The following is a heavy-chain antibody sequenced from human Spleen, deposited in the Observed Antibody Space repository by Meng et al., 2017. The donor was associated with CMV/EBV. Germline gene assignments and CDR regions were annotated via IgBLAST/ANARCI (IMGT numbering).Heavy chain of an antibody. CDR1: GFTFSSYS. V-gene: IGHV3-21*01. Sequence: GESLKISCAASGFTFSSYSMNWVRQAPGKGLEWVSSISSSRYMYFADSVKGRFTISRDNAKNSLYLQMNSLRAEDTAVYYCARDYYGDYYFDYWGQGSLVTVSS. J-gene: IGHJ4*02. CDR2: ISSSRYM. D-gene: IGHD4-17*01. CDR3: ARDYYGDYYFDY.